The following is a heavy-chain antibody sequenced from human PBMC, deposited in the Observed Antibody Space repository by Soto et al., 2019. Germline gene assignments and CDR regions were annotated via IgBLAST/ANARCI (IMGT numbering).Heavy chain of an antibody. D-gene: IGHD3-10*01. V-gene: IGHV4-31*03. CDR2: IYYSGST. CDR3: AAMMDYYDSGSYYKGLYYFDY. Sequence: SETLSLTCTVSGGSISRSTYYWTWIRQHPGKGVEWIGNIYYSGSTNYNPSLKSRVIISVDTSKNQFSLKLSSVTAADTAVYYCAAMMDYYDSGSYYKGLYYFDYWGQGTLVTVSS. CDR1: GGSISRSTYY. J-gene: IGHJ4*02.